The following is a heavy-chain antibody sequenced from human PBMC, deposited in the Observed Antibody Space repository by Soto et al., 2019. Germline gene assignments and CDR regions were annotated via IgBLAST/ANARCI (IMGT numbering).Heavy chain of an antibody. CDR3: ARLWTTVANDY. V-gene: IGHV4-39*01. J-gene: IGHJ4*02. CDR2: IYFIGST. Sequence: PSETLSLTCSVSGGSISSSSYFWGWIRQPPGKGLEWIGSIYFIGSTYYNPSLKSRVTVSLDTSKNQFSLKLSSVTAADTAVYYCARLWTTVANDYWGQGTLVTVSS. CDR1: GGSISSSSYF. D-gene: IGHD4-17*01.